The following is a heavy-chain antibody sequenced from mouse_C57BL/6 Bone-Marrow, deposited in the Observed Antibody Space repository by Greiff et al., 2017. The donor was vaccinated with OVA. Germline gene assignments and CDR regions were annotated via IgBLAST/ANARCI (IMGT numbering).Heavy chain of an antibody. CDR2: IWRGGST. V-gene: IGHV2-5*01. Sequence: VKVVESGPGLVQPSQSLSITCTVSGFSLTSYGVHWVRQSPGKGLEWLGVIWRGGSTDYNAAFMSRLSITKDNSKSQVFFKMNSLQADDTAIYYCAKIGFPYWYFDVWGTGTTVTVSS. J-gene: IGHJ1*03. CDR1: GFSLTSYG. CDR3: AKIGFPYWYFDV.